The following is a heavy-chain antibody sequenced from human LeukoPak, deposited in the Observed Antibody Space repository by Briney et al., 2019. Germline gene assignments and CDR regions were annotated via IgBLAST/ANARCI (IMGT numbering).Heavy chain of an antibody. CDR3: ARHPFATPFDY. Sequence: NPSETLSLTCTVSGGSLSSYYWSWIRHPPGKGLEWIGYIYYSGSTNYNPTLKSRVTISIDTSKNQFSLRLNSVTAADTAVYYCARHPFATPFDYWGPGTLVTVSS. CDR2: IYYSGST. V-gene: IGHV4-59*08. D-gene: IGHD2-15*01. J-gene: IGHJ4*02. CDR1: GGSLSSYY.